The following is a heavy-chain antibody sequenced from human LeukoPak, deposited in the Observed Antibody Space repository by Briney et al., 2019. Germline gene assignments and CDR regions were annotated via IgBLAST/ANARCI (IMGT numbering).Heavy chain of an antibody. Sequence: PSETLSLTCTVSGGSISSSSYYWGWIRQPPGKGLEWIGSIYYSGGTYYNPSLKSRVTISVDTSKNQFSLKLSSVTAADTAVYYCARHCSSTSCYHNWFDPWGQGTLVTVSS. CDR2: IYYSGGT. CDR1: GGSISSSSYY. CDR3: ARHCSSTSCYHNWFDP. J-gene: IGHJ5*02. D-gene: IGHD2-2*01. V-gene: IGHV4-39*01.